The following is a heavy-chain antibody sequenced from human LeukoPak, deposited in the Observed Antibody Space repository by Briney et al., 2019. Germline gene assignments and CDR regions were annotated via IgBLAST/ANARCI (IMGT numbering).Heavy chain of an antibody. CDR3: ARRGSVKMATKNHLDY. CDR2: INHSGST. J-gene: IGHJ4*02. D-gene: IGHD5-24*01. V-gene: IGHV4-34*01. Sequence: SETLSLTCGVSGGSFDGFYWSWIRHPPGKGLEWIGEINHSGSTNYNPSLKSRVTISVDTSKNQFSLKLSSVTAADTAVYYCARRGSVKMATKNHLDYWGQGTLVTVSS. CDR1: GGSFDGFY.